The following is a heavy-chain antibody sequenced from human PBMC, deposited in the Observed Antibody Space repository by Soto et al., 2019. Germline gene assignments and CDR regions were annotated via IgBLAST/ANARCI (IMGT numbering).Heavy chain of an antibody. CDR2: ISGSGDRT. D-gene: IGHD3-10*01. V-gene: IGHV3-23*01. Sequence: EVQLLESGGGLVQPGGSLRLSCAASGFAFNTYAMDWVRQAPGKGLEWVSSISGSGDRTYYADSVKGRFTISRDNSENTVYLEMNSLRAEDTAVYYCANSDRGGSGNSNFWGQGTLVTVSS. CDR1: GFAFNTYA. J-gene: IGHJ4*02. CDR3: ANSDRGGSGNSNF.